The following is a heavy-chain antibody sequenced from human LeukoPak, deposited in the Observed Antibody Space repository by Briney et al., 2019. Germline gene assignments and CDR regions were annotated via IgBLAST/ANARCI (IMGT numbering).Heavy chain of an antibody. J-gene: IGHJ5*02. CDR1: GGSVSSGNYY. CDR2: NSYSGSA. V-gene: IGHV4-61*01. D-gene: IGHD4-17*01. Sequence: PSETLSLTCTVSGGSVSSGNYYWTWIRQPPGKGLEWIGYNSYSGSANYNPSLKSRVTILLDTSKNQFSLKLSSVTAVDTAVYYCARTPYDYGDYGWFDPWGQGTLVAVSS. CDR3: ARTPYDYGDYGWFDP.